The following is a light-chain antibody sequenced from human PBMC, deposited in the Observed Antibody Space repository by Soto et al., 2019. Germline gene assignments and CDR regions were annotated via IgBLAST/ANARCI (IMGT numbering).Light chain of an antibody. J-gene: IGKJ2*01. CDR1: QSISSY. V-gene: IGKV1-39*01. CDR3: QQSYSTLPYT. Sequence: DIQMTQSPSSLSASVGDRVTITCRASQSISSYLNWYQQKPGKAPKLLIYAASSLQSGVPSRFSGSGSGTDFTLTISSLQPEDFATYYCQQSYSTLPYTFGHATKLEIK. CDR2: AAS.